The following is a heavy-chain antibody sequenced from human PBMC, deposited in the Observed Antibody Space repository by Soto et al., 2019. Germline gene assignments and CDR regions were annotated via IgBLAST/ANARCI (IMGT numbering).Heavy chain of an antibody. CDR2: IKQDGSEK. D-gene: IGHD2-15*01. J-gene: IGHJ6*02. CDR1: GFTFSSYW. V-gene: IGHV3-7*01. CDR3: AREGERGCSGGSCLARGYSYGYWGDYYYYGMDV. Sequence: EVQLVESGGGLVQPGGSLRLSCAASGFTFSSYWMSWVRQAPGKGLEWVANIKQDGSEKYYVDSVKGRFTISRDNAKNSLYLQMNSLRAEDTAVYYCAREGERGCSGGSCLARGYSYGYWGDYYYYGMDVWGQGTTVTVSS.